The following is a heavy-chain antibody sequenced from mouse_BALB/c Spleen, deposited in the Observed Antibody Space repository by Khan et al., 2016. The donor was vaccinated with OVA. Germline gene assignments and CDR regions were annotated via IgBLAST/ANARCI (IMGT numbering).Heavy chain of an antibody. CDR3: ASSDSGTVFDY. V-gene: IGHV1S56*01. Sequence: QVQLQQPGPELVKPGASVRISCKASGYTFTGYYIHWVKQRPGQGLEWIGWIYPGYVNTKYNENFKGKATLTADKSSSIAYMQLSSLTSEDSAFYFCASSDSGTVFDYWGQGTTLTVSS. J-gene: IGHJ2*01. CDR1: GYTFTGYY. CDR2: IYPGYVNT. D-gene: IGHD4-1*01.